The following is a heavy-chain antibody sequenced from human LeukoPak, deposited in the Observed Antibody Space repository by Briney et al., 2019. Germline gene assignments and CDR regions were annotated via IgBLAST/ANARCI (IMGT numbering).Heavy chain of an antibody. J-gene: IGHJ3*02. CDR3: ARVRTVSYSDAFDI. D-gene: IGHD3-10*01. Sequence: ASVKVSCKASGYTFTGYYMHWVRHAPGQGLEWMGWINPNSGGTNYAQKFQGRVTMTRDTSISTAYMELSRLRSDDTAVYYCARVRTVSYSDAFDIWGQGTMVTVSS. V-gene: IGHV1-2*02. CDR1: GYTFTGYY. CDR2: INPNSGGT.